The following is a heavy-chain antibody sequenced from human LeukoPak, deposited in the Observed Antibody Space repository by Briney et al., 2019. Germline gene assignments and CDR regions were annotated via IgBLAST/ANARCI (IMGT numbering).Heavy chain of an antibody. CDR2: INPNSGGT. V-gene: IGHV1-2*02. CDR1: EYSFTGYY. J-gene: IGHJ4*02. Sequence: ASVKVSCEASEYSFTGYYVHWVRQAPGQGLEWMGWINPNSGGTKYAQKFQGRVTMTRDTSISTAYMELSRLSSDDTAVYYCARDPCSGGSCYLYHFDYWGQGTLVTVSS. CDR3: ARDPCSGGSCYLYHFDY. D-gene: IGHD2-15*01.